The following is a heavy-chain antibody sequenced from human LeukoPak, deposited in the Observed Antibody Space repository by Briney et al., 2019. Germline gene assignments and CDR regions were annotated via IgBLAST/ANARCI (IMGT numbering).Heavy chain of an antibody. CDR3: LGSSSWYEDY. J-gene: IGHJ4*02. CDR1: GFTFSYYG. D-gene: IGHD6-13*01. V-gene: IGHV3-30*02. Sequence: GGSLRLSCAATGFTFSYYGTHWVRQAQGKVLEWVAFIRYDGSDKHYADSVKGRFTISRDNSKNTLYLQMNTLRAEDTAVYYCLGSSSWYEDYWGQGTLVTVSS. CDR2: IRYDGSDK.